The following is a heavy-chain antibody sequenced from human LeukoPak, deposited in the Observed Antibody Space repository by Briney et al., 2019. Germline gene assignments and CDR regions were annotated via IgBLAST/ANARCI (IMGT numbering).Heavy chain of an antibody. D-gene: IGHD6-19*01. CDR2: IYDRGGYR. Sequence: PGGSLRLSWAASGFTFRMYSMAWVRQAPGKGLEWVSVIYDRGGYRQAADSAKGRFTISRDNSRNTLFPQMNSLRAEDTAVYYCVRERDRGIEVADDFDYWGQGALVTVSP. CDR3: VRERDRGIEVADDFDY. J-gene: IGHJ4*02. CDR1: GFTFRMYS. V-gene: IGHV3-23*01.